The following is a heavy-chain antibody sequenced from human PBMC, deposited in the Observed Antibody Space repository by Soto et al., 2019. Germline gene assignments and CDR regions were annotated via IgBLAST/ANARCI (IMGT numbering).Heavy chain of an antibody. V-gene: IGHV4-34*01. CDR3: ARGRNVVVVAATYYYGMDV. Sequence: QVQLQQWGAGLLKPSETLSLTCAVYGGSFSGYYWSWIRQPPGKGLEWIGEINHSGSTNYNPSLKSRVTISVDTSKNQFSLKLSSVTAADTAVYYRARGRNVVVVAATYYYGMDVWGQGTTVTVSS. J-gene: IGHJ6*02. CDR2: INHSGST. CDR1: GGSFSGYY. D-gene: IGHD2-15*01.